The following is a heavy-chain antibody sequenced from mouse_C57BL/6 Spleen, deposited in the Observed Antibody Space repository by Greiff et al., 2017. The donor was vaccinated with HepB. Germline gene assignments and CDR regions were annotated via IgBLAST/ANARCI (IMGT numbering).Heavy chain of an antibody. CDR1: GYSFTSYW. Sequence: QVQLQQPGPGLLIPGASLKLSCNTSGYSFTSYWAHGVNRRPGQGLVWIGEFDPSDSYTNYNQKFKGKSTLTVDKSSSTAYMQLSSLTSEDSAFYYCASYEDGPGWYSGVCGTVSTVSVS. D-gene: IGHD1-1*01. CDR3: ASYEDGPGWYSGV. V-gene: IGHV1-69*01. CDR2: FDPSDSYT. J-gene: IGHJ1*02.